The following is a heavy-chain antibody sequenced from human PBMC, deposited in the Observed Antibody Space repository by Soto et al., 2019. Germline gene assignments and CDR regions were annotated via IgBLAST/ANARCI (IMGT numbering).Heavy chain of an antibody. Sequence: SVRVSCKASGYTFTSYGISWVRQAPGQGLEWIGWISAYNGNTNYAQKLQGRVTMTTDTSTSTAYMELRSLRSDDTAVYYCAIDLQYYYDSSIDYWCQRTLLTGSS. CDR2: ISAYNGNT. CDR3: AIDLQYYYDSSIDY. V-gene: IGHV1-18*01. D-gene: IGHD3-22*01. CDR1: GYTFTSYG. J-gene: IGHJ4*02.